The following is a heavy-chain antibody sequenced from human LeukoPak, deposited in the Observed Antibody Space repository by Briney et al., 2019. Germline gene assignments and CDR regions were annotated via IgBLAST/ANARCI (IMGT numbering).Heavy chain of an antibody. CDR2: INPSGGST. J-gene: IGHJ4*02. CDR3: ARETRQGGSLDFDY. CDR1: GYTFTRHH. D-gene: IGHD1-26*01. V-gene: IGHV1-46*01. Sequence: GASVKVSCKASGYTFTRHHMHWVRQAPGQGLEWMGIINPSGGSTSYAQKFQGRVTMTRDMSTSTVYMELSSLRSEDSAVYYCARETRQGGSLDFDYWCQGTLVTVSS.